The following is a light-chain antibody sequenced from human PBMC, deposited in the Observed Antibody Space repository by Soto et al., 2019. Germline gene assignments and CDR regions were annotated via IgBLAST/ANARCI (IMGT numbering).Light chain of an antibody. CDR3: YSYTSSSTEV. J-gene: IGLJ1*01. V-gene: IGLV2-14*01. CDR1: SSDVGAYNY. Sequence: QSVLTQPASVSGSPGQSITISCTGTSSDVGAYNYVSWYRQHPAKVPKLMIYDVSNRPSGVSDRFSGSKSGNTASLTISGLQAEDEADYYCYSYTSSSTEVFGTGTKVTVL. CDR2: DVS.